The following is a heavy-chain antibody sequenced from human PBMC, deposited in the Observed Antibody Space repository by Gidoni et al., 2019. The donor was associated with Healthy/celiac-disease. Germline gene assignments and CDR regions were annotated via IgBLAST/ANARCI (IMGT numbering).Heavy chain of an antibody. CDR3: ARFVVVTASRDLGAFDI. CDR2: ISSSSSTI. D-gene: IGHD2-21*02. CDR1: GFTFSSYS. Sequence: LVESGGGLVQPGGSLRLSCAASGFTFSSYSMNWVRQAPWKGLEWVSYISSSSSTIYYAASVKDRFTISRDNAKNSLYQKMNSVRDEDTAGYYWARFVVVTASRDLGAFDIWGQGTMVTVSS. J-gene: IGHJ3*02. V-gene: IGHV3-48*02.